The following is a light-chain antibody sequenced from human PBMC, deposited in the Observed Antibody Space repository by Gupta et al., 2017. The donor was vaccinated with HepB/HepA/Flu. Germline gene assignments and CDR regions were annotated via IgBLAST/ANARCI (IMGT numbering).Light chain of an antibody. CDR3: ENEDSSNHGV. CDR1: SGHSSYI. J-gene: IGLJ2*01. V-gene: IGLV4-60*03. Sequence: QPVLTQSSSASASLASSVKLTCTLSSGHSSYIIAWHHQQPGKAPRYSMMLEDSGSYHKGSGVPGLSAATCAGAAPLTTISNHAADEAAYYYRENEDSSNHGVFGGGTKLTVL. CDR2: LEDSGSY.